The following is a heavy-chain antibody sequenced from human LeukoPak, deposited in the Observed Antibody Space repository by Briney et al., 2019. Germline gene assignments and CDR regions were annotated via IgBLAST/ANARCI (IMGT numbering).Heavy chain of an antibody. D-gene: IGHD6-19*01. J-gene: IGHJ4*02. CDR2: ISGSGGST. Sequence: GGSLRISCAASGFTLSSYAMTWVRQAPGKGLEWVSAISGSGGSTYYADSVKGRFTISRDNSKNTLYLQMNSLRAEDTAVYYCAKDRSGLAFDYWGQGTLVTVSS. CDR1: GFTLSSYA. V-gene: IGHV3-23*01. CDR3: AKDRSGLAFDY.